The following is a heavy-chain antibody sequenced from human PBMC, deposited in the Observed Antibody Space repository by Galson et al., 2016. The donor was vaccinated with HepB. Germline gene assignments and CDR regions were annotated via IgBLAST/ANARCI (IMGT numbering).Heavy chain of an antibody. D-gene: IGHD3-16*01. CDR2: IYHTGTS. CDR1: GASINSSNW. J-gene: IGHJ5*02. V-gene: IGHV4-4*02. CDR3: ARASIIPSARMIFDP. Sequence: SETLSLTCDVSGASINSSNWWTWVRQAPGKGLEWIGEIYHTGTSNNNPFLSSRFALSVDKSRNQFSLNLTSVTAADTAVYYCARASIIPSARMIFDPWGQGTLVTVSS.